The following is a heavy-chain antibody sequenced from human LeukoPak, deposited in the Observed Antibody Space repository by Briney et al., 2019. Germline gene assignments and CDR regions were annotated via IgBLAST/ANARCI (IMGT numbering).Heavy chain of an antibody. V-gene: IGHV4-39*07. CDR1: GGSISSSSYY. Sequence: SETLSLTCTVSGGSISSSSYYWGWIRQPPGKGLEWIGSIYYSGSTYYNPSLKSRVTISVDTSKNQFSLKLSSVTAADTAVYYCARGRGSSWYYFDSWGQGTLVTISS. J-gene: IGHJ4*02. D-gene: IGHD6-13*01. CDR3: ARGRGSSWYYFDS. CDR2: IYYSGST.